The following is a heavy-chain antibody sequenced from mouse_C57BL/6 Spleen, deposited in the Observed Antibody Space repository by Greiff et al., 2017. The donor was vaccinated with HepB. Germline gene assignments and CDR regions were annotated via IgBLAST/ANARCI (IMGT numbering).Heavy chain of an antibody. J-gene: IGHJ2*01. Sequence: QVQLQQPGAELVMPGASVKLSCKASGYTFTSYWMHWVKQRPGQGLEWIGEIDPSDSYTNYNQKFKGKSTLTVDKSSSTAYMQLSSLTSEDSAVYYCAISGPLYYFYYWGQGTTLTVAS. CDR3: AISGPLYYFYY. CDR1: GYTFTSYW. V-gene: IGHV1-69*01. CDR2: IDPSDSYT. D-gene: IGHD3-1*01.